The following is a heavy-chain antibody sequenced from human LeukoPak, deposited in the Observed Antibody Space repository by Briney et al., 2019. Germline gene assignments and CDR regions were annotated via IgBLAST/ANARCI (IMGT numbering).Heavy chain of an antibody. Sequence: GGSLRLSCAASGFTFSNVWMNWVRKPPGKGQELVGRIKSKTDGGTTHYAAPVQGRFTISKDDSKNTLFLQMTSLRTGDTAVYYYPSLHILTGSGRDDVFDIWGQGTMVTVSS. J-gene: IGHJ3*02. CDR3: PSLHILTGSGRDDVFDI. CDR1: GFTFSNVW. CDR2: IKSKTDGGTT. V-gene: IGHV3-15*01. D-gene: IGHD3-9*01.